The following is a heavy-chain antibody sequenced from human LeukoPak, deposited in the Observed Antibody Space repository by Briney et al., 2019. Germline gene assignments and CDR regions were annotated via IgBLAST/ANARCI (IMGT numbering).Heavy chain of an antibody. J-gene: IGHJ1*01. CDR1: GDTFSSYT. CDR2: IIPILGIA. V-gene: IGHV1-69*02. CDR3: ASAIVVVPAAILFQH. D-gene: IGHD2-2*02. Sequence: SVKVSCKASGDTFSSYTISWVRQAPGQGLEWMGRIIPILGIANYAQKFQGRVTITADKSTSTAYMELSSLRSEDTAVYYCASAIVVVPAAILFQHWGQGTLVTVSS.